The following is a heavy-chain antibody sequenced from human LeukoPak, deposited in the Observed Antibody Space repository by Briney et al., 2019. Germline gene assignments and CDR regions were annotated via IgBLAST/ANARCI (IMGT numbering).Heavy chain of an antibody. D-gene: IGHD3-22*01. Sequence: ASVKVSCKASGGTFSSYAISWVRQAPGQGLEWMGGIIPVFGTPNYAQKFQGRVTITADESTSTAYMELSSLRCEDTAVYYCARGSDSSLYYFDYWGQGTLVTVSS. V-gene: IGHV1-69*13. CDR3: ARGSDSSLYYFDY. CDR1: GGTFSSYA. CDR2: IIPVFGTP. J-gene: IGHJ4*02.